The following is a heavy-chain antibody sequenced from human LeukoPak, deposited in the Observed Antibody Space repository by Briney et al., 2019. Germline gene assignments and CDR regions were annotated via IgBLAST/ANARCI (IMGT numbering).Heavy chain of an antibody. CDR3: TRVGGYSYGSFDY. Sequence: SGGSLRLSCTASGFTFGDYAMSWFRQAPGKGLEWVGFIRSKAYGGTTEYAATVKGRFTVSRDDSKSIAYLQMNSLKTEDTAVYYCTRVGGYSYGSFDYWGQGTLVTVSS. J-gene: IGHJ4*02. CDR1: GFTFGDYA. V-gene: IGHV3-49*03. CDR2: IRSKAYGGTT. D-gene: IGHD2-15*01.